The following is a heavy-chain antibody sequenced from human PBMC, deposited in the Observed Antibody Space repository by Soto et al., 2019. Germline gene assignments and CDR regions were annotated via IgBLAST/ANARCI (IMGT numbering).Heavy chain of an antibody. CDR1: GFTVSSNY. V-gene: IGHV3-66*01. CDR2: IHSGGST. J-gene: IGHJ5*02. Sequence: EVQLVESGGGLVQPGGSLRLSCAASGFTVSSNYMSWVRQAPGKGLEWVSVIHSGGSTDYADSVKGRFTISRDTSMNTLYLQMNSLRVEDTALYYCARVGDIVLVPAGRWGWFDPWGQGTLVTVSS. D-gene: IGHD2-2*01. CDR3: ARVGDIVLVPAGRWGWFDP.